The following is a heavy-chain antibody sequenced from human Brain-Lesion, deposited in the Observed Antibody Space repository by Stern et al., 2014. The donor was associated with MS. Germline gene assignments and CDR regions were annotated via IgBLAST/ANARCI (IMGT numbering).Heavy chain of an antibody. J-gene: IGHJ6*02. V-gene: IGHV1-2*02. CDR2: INPNTGGT. Sequence: VQLVQSGAEVKKPGASVKVSCKTSGYIFTGYYIHWVRQAPGQGLEWMSWINPNTGGTKYAQKFQGRVTMSRDTSISTAYVEVSSLTSADTAVYYCARDQRGITIFGVVTDYYYLGMDVWGQGTTVTVSS. D-gene: IGHD3-3*01. CDR1: GYIFTGYY. CDR3: ARDQRGITIFGVVTDYYYLGMDV.